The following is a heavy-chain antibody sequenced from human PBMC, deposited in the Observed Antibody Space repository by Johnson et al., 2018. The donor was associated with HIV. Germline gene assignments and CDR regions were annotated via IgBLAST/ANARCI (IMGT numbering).Heavy chain of an antibody. CDR1: GFTFTSYG. Sequence: QVQLVESGGGVVQPGGSLRLSCAASGFTFTSYGMHWVRQAPGKGLEWVAFIRYDGSNKYYADSVKGRFTISRDNSKNTLYLQMNSLRAEDTAVYYCAKERVVVTTYDAFDIWGQGTMVTVSS. J-gene: IGHJ3*02. CDR3: AKERVVVTTYDAFDI. D-gene: IGHD3-22*01. CDR2: IRYDGSNK. V-gene: IGHV3-30*02.